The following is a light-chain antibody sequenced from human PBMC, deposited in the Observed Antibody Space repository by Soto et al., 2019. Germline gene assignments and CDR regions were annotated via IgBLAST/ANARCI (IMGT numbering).Light chain of an antibody. CDR3: QQYGSSGT. J-gene: IGKJ1*01. CDR2: GAS. CDR1: QSASNNY. V-gene: IGKV3-20*01. Sequence: EIVLTQSPGNLSLSPGERATLSCRASQSASNNYLAWYQQKPGQAPRLLIYGASNRATGIPDRFSGGGSGTDFTLTISRLEPEDFAVYYCQQYGSSGTFGQGTKVDIK.